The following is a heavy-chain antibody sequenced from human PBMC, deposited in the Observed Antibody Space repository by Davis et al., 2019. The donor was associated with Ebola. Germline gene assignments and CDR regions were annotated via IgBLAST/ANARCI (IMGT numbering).Heavy chain of an antibody. Sequence: ASVKVSCKASGYTFTSYGISWVRQAPGQGLEWMGWISGYNGNTNYAQKFQGRVTMTRDTSTDTASMELRSLRSGDTAVYYCARDSLSGMDVWGKGTTVTVSS. CDR2: ISGYNGNT. J-gene: IGHJ6*04. CDR3: ARDSLSGMDV. CDR1: GYTFTSYG. V-gene: IGHV1-18*04.